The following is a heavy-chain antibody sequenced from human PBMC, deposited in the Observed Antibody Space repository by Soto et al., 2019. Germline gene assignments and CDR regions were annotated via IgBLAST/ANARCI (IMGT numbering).Heavy chain of an antibody. CDR3: ARDSGTYYDFLTGYRGTPDW. CDR1: GFTFSSYS. D-gene: IGHD3-9*01. V-gene: IGHV3-21*01. Sequence: EVQLVESGGGLVKPGWSLRLSCAASGFTFSSYSMNWVRQAPGKGLEWVSLISSSGSYIYYADSVKGRFTISRDNAKNSLFLQMNSLRAEDTAVYYCARDSGTYYDFLTGYRGTPDWWGQGTLVTVSS. J-gene: IGHJ4*02. CDR2: ISSSGSYI.